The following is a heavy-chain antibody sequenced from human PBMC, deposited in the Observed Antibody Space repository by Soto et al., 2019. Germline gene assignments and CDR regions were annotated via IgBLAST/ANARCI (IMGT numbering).Heavy chain of an antibody. CDR3: ARNKDTAMETNWFDS. D-gene: IGHD5-18*01. Sequence: ASVKVSCKASGYTFTSYAMHWVRQAPGQRLEWIGWINAGNGNTKYSQKFQGRVTITRDTSASTAYMELSSLRSEDTAVYYCARNKDTAMETNWFDSWGQGTLGTVSS. V-gene: IGHV1-3*01. CDR2: INAGNGNT. J-gene: IGHJ5*01. CDR1: GYTFTSYA.